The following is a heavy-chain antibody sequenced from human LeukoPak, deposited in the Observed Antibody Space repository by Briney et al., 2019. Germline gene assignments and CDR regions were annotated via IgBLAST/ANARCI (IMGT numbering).Heavy chain of an antibody. CDR3: ASRDYGEYPY. J-gene: IGHJ4*02. D-gene: IGHD4-17*01. Sequence: GASVKVSCKASGYTFISYDINWVRQATGQGLEWMGWMNPNSGNTGYAQKFQGRVTITADESTSTAYMELSSLRSEDTAVYYCASRDYGEYPYWGQGTLVTVSS. CDR2: MNPNSGNT. CDR1: GYTFISYD. V-gene: IGHV1-8*03.